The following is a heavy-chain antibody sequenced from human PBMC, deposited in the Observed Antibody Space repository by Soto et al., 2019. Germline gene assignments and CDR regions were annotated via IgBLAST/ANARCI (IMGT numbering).Heavy chain of an antibody. Sequence: QVQLVESGGGVVQPGTSLRLSCAASGFTSSSFVIHWVRQAPGKGLEWLAVISSDGNNQYYADSVKGRFTISRDNSKKTLYLQANSLRAEDTAVYFCAKERGVLDAFDIWGQGTMVTVS. J-gene: IGHJ3*02. CDR2: ISSDGNNQ. CDR1: GFTSSSFV. D-gene: IGHD3-10*01. CDR3: AKERGVLDAFDI. V-gene: IGHV3-30*18.